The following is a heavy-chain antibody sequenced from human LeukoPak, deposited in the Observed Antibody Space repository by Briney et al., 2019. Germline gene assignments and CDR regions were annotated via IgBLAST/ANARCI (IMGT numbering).Heavy chain of an antibody. CDR3: ARVMGYYYDSSGYYYDLGFDY. D-gene: IGHD3-22*01. Sequence: GGSLRLSCAASGFTFSSYEMNWVRQAPGKGLEWVSYISSSGSTIYYADSVKGRFTISRDNAKNSLYLQMNSLRAEDTALYYCARVMGYYYDSSGYYYDLGFDYWGQGTLVTVSS. V-gene: IGHV3-48*03. CDR2: ISSSGSTI. CDR1: GFTFSSYE. J-gene: IGHJ4*02.